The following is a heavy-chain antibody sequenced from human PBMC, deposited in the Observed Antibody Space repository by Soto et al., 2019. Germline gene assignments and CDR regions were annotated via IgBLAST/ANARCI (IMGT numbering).Heavy chain of an antibody. D-gene: IGHD3-16*01. Sequence: GVSLRLSCATSGFTFSDYVMHWVRQAPGKGLEWVAVLWYQGSDKFYADSVKGRFTISRDNSKNTLYLQMNSLRAEDTAVYYCARDHGGQSGNFIFDNWGQGT. CDR3: ARDHGGQSGNFIFDN. V-gene: IGHV3-33*01. CDR2: LWYQGSDK. J-gene: IGHJ4*02. CDR1: GFTFSDYV.